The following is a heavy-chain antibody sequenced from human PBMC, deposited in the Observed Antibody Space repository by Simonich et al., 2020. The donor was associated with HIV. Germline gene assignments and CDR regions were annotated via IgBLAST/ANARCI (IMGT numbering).Heavy chain of an antibody. Sequence: QVQLVQSGAEVKKPGSSVMVSCKASGGTFSNYTSSWVRQAPGQGLEWMGGISPICATVHYAQKFQGRGTSTADEATSTAYMELSSLRSEDTAVYYCARAASIFSRSGADYWGQGTLVTVSS. CDR1: GGTFSNYT. CDR3: ARAASIFSRSGADY. J-gene: IGHJ4*02. D-gene: IGHD3-10*01. V-gene: IGHV1-69*13. CDR2: ISPICATV.